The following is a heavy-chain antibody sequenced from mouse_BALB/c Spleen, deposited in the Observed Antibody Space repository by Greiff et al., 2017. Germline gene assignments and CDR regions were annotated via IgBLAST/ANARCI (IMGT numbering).Heavy chain of an antibody. CDR3: ARPRGGSSLDYAMDY. CDR2: ILPGSGSI. V-gene: IGHV1-62-2*01. CDR1: GYTFSSYW. D-gene: IGHD1-1*01. J-gene: IGHJ4*01. Sequence: QVQLKESGAELMKPGASVKISCKATGYTFSSYWIEWVKQRPGHGLEWIGEILPGSGSIKYNEKFKDKATLTADKSSSTVYMELSRLTSEDSAVYICARPRGGSSLDYAMDYWGQGTSVTVSS.